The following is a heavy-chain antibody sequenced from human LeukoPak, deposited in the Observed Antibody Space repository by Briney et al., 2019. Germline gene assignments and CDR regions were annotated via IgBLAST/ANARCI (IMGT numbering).Heavy chain of an antibody. J-gene: IGHJ4*02. Sequence: SEPLSLTCTVSGDPISRYYWRWMRQSPGKGLEWIGYIYYSGNTIYNPSLKSRLHISIDTYKNQFSLNLSSVTRADTAVYYCARHGTSWTFDYWGQGTLVTVSS. D-gene: IGHD6-13*01. CDR3: ARHGTSWTFDY. V-gene: IGHV4-59*08. CDR1: GDPISRYY. CDR2: IYYSGNT.